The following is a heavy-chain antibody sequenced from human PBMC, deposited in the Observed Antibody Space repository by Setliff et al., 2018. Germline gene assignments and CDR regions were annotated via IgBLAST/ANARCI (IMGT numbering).Heavy chain of an antibody. CDR2: INQSGST. CDR1: GGSISDYY. Sequence: PSETLSLTCGGYGGSISDYYWSWIRQPPGKGLEWIGEINQSGSTTYNPSLKGRVTISMDTSKNQFSLKLTSVTAADTAVYYCARGDSSGYFLEIVHDAFDIWGQGTMVTVSS. CDR3: ARGDSSGYFLEIVHDAFDI. J-gene: IGHJ3*02. D-gene: IGHD3-22*01. V-gene: IGHV4-34*01.